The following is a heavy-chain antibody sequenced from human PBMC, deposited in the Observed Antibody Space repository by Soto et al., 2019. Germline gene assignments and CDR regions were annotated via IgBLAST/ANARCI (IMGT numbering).Heavy chain of an antibody. V-gene: IGHV3-30*03. D-gene: IGHD5-18*01. CDR3: VSDRGYGHASVPYP. Sequence: QAHLVESGGGVVQPGRSLRLSCAASGFTFTSYGMHWVRQAPGTRLEWVAVISYDGGLQHYADSVKGRFTISRDNSKNMALLQMNSLRAEDTAVYYCVSDRGYGHASVPYPWGQGTLVSVSS. J-gene: IGHJ5*02. CDR2: ISYDGGLQ. CDR1: GFTFTSYG.